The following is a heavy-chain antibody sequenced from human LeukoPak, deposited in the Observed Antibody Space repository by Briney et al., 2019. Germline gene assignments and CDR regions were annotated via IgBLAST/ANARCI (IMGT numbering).Heavy chain of an antibody. V-gene: IGHV3-15*01. CDR1: GFTFSDAW. Sequence: GGSLRLSCVVSGFTFSDAWMSWVRQAPGKGLEWVGRIKSKTDGGTTDYAAPVKGRFSISRDDSKNTLYLQMNSLKTEDTAVYYCNTVAAAGMTDYWGQGTLVTISS. J-gene: IGHJ4*02. D-gene: IGHD6-13*01. CDR3: NTVAAAGMTDY. CDR2: IKSKTDGGTT.